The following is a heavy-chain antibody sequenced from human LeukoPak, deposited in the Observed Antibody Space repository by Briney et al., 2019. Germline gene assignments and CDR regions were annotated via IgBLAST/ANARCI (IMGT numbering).Heavy chain of an antibody. J-gene: IGHJ4*02. Sequence: SVKVSCKASGYTFTGYYMHWVRQAPGQGLEWMGRIIPILGIANYAQKFQGRVTITADKSTSTAYMELSSLRSEDTAVYYCARELDPDLGLFDYWGQGTPVTVSS. CDR1: GYTFTGYY. CDR2: IIPILGIA. V-gene: IGHV1-69*04. CDR3: ARELDPDLGLFDY. D-gene: IGHD7-27*01.